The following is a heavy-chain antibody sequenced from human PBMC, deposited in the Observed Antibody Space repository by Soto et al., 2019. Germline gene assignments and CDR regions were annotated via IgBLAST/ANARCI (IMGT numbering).Heavy chain of an antibody. D-gene: IGHD4-17*01. J-gene: IGHJ3*02. Sequence: EAQLVQSGAEVKKPGESLKISCEDSGHSFTTYWIAWVRQMPGKGLEWMGIIYPGDSRTTYSPSFQGQVIISADKSISTAYLQWSSLKASDTAMYYCTRDLDYGGNYDNIDIWGQGTMVIVSS. CDR1: GHSFTTYW. V-gene: IGHV5-51*03. CDR2: IYPGDSRT. CDR3: TRDLDYGGNYDNIDI.